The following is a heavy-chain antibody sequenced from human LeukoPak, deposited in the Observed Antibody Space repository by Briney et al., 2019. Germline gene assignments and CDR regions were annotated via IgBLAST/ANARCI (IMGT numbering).Heavy chain of an antibody. Sequence: KPGGSLRLSCAASGFTFSSYSMNWVRQAPGKGLEWVSSISSSSSYIYYADSVKGRFTISRDNAKNSLYLQMNSLRAEDTAVYYCARDKSYYYGSGSYPDYWGQGTLVTVSS. D-gene: IGHD3-10*01. CDR1: GFTFSSYS. CDR2: ISSSSSYI. J-gene: IGHJ4*02. CDR3: ARDKSYYYGSGSYPDY. V-gene: IGHV3-21*01.